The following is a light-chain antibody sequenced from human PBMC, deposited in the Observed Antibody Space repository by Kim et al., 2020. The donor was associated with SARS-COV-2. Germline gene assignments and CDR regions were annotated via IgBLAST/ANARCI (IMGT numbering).Light chain of an antibody. CDR2: GKD. J-gene: IGLJ2*01. Sequence: SSELTQDPAVSVALGQTVRITCQGESLSSYYASWYQQKPRQAPVLVIYGKDSRPSGIPDRFSASSSGSTASLTITGAQAEDEADYYCGSRDSSGNRVLFGGGTKVTVL. CDR1: SLSSYY. V-gene: IGLV3-19*01. CDR3: GSRDSSGNRVL.